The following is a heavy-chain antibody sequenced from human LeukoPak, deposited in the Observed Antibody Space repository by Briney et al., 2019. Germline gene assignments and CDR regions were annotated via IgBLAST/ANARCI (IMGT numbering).Heavy chain of an antibody. V-gene: IGHV3-15*01. D-gene: IGHD2-21*02. CDR2: IRSKTEGVTT. CDR1: GFTFSNAW. J-gene: IGHJ1*01. Sequence: GGSLRLSCAASGFTFSNAWMSWVRQTPGKGLEWVGRIRSKTEGVTTDYAAPVKDRFTISRDDSKDTLYLQMNSLKPEDTAVYYCTTAMVMTAILHFQHWGQGTTVTVSS. CDR3: TTAMVMTAILHFQH.